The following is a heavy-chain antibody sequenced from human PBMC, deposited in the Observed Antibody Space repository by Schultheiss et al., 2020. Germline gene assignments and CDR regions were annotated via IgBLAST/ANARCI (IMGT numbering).Heavy chain of an antibody. CDR2: ISSSSSYI. CDR3: AEGGTRDY. J-gene: IGHJ4*02. D-gene: IGHD3-16*01. CDR1: GFTFSSYA. Sequence: GGSLRLSCAASGFTFSSYAMSWVRQAPGKGLEWVSSISSSSSYIYYADSVKGRFTISRDNAKNSLYLQMNSLRAEDTAVYYCAEGGTRDYWGQGTLVTVSS. V-gene: IGHV3-21*01.